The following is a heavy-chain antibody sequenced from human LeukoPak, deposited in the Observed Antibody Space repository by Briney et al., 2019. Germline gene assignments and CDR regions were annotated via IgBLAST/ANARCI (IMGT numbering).Heavy chain of an antibody. D-gene: IGHD4-17*01. V-gene: IGHV4-59*01. CDR3: ARGGTVTTGDY. J-gene: IGHJ4*02. CDR1: GGSISSYY. CDR2: IYYSGST. Sequence: SETLSLTCTVSGGSISSYYWSWIRQPPGKGLEWIGYIYYSGSTNYNPSLKSRVTISVDTSKYQFSLKLSSVTAADTAVYYCARGGTVTTGDYWGQGTLVTVSS.